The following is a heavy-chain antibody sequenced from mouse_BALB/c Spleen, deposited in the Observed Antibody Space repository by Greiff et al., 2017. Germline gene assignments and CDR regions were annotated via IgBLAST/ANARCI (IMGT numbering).Heavy chain of an antibody. J-gene: IGHJ2*01. CDR3: ARSATVEEGNYFDY. D-gene: IGHD1-1*01. Sequence: EVQLHQSGAELVKPGASVKLSCTASGFNIKDTYMHWVKQRPEQGLEWIGRIDPANGNTKYDPKFQGKATITADTSSNTAYLQLSSLTSEDTAVYYCARSATVEEGNYFDYWGQGTTLTVSS. V-gene: IGHV14-3*02. CDR2: IDPANGNT. CDR1: GFNIKDTY.